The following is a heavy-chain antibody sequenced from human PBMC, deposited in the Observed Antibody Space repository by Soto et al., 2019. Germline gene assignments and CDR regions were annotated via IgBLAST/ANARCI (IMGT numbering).Heavy chain of an antibody. Sequence: EVQLVESGGGLVQPGGSLKLSCAASGSTFSGSAMHWVRQASGKGLEWVGRIRSKANSYATAYAASVKGRFTISRDDSKNTAYLQMNSLKTEDTAVYYCTRPPSSSSSSPTPWGQGTLVTVSS. D-gene: IGHD6-13*01. CDR3: TRPPSSSSSSPTP. V-gene: IGHV3-73*02. J-gene: IGHJ5*02. CDR1: GSTFSGSA. CDR2: IRSKANSYAT.